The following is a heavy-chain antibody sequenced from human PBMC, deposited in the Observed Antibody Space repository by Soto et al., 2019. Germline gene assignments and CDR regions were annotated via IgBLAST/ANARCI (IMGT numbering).Heavy chain of an antibody. D-gene: IGHD5-12*01. CDR2: ISYDGSNK. CDR1: GFTFSSYG. CDR3: AKELHSGYDFLDY. Sequence: ESGGGVVQPGRSLRLSCAASGFTFSSYGMHWVRQAPGKGLEWVAVISYDGSNKYYADSVKGRFTISRDNSKNTLYLQMNSLRAEDTAVYYCAKELHSGYDFLDYWGQGTLVTVSS. J-gene: IGHJ4*02. V-gene: IGHV3-30*18.